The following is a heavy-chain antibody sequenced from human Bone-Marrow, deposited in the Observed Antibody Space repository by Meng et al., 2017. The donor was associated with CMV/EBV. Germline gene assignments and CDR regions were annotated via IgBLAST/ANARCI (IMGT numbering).Heavy chain of an antibody. D-gene: IGHD2/OR15-2a*01. V-gene: IGHV1-18*01. CDR2: ISAYNGKT. CDR1: GYTFSTYG. J-gene: IGHJ6*02. CDR3: ARGQVQCSTINCHDYRFSGMDV. Sequence: ASVKVSCKAYGYTFSTYGLTWVRQAPGQGLEWMGWISAYNGKTQYTQSLQGRVTMTRDTSTSIAYMELSSLRSGDTAVYYCARGQVQCSTINCHDYRFSGMDVWGQGTTVTVSS.